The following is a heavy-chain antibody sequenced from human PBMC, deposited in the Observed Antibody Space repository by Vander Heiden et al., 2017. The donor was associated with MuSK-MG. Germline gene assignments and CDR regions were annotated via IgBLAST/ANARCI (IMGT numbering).Heavy chain of an antibody. CDR1: GFTCSSYS. CDR3: ARDQGRIYGY. V-gene: IGHV3-21*01. D-gene: IGHD3-10*01. J-gene: IGHJ4*02. Sequence: EVQLVESGGGLVKHGGCLRLSCAASGFTCSSYSMNWVRQAPGKGLEWVSSISSSSSYRDDADSVKGRFTISRDNAKNSLYLQMKSLRAEDTAVYDGARDQGRIYGYWGQGTLVTVSS. CDR2: ISSSSSYR.